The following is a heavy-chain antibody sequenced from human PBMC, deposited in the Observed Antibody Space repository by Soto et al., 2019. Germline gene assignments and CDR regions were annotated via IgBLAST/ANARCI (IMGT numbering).Heavy chain of an antibody. D-gene: IGHD6-13*01. CDR3: AKVPVAAARLYFAY. Sequence: GGSLRLACAASGFTFSNFGMHWVRQAPDTGLDWVAAVTYDGTKKYYADSVKGRFTISKDNFKNTLYLQMNSLRPDDTAVYYCAKVPVAAARLYFAYWGQGTLVTVSS. CDR2: VTYDGTKK. J-gene: IGHJ4*02. V-gene: IGHV3-30*18. CDR1: GFTFSNFG.